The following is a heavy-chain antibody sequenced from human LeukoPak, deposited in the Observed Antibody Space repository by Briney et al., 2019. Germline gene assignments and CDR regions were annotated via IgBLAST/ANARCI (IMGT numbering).Heavy chain of an antibody. Sequence: PSETLSLTCTVSGGSVSSGSYYWSWIRQPPGNGLEWIGYIYYSGSTTYNPSLKSRVTISVDTSKNQFSLKLGSVTAADTAVYYCARVSIEYSSSSPTDYWGQGTLVTVSS. V-gene: IGHV4-61*01. J-gene: IGHJ4*02. CDR2: IYYSGST. CDR1: GGSVSSGSYY. D-gene: IGHD6-6*01. CDR3: ARVSIEYSSSSPTDY.